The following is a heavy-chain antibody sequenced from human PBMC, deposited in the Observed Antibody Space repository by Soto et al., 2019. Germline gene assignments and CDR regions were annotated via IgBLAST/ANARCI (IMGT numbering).Heavy chain of an antibody. J-gene: IGHJ6*02. Sequence: QIQLVQSGAEVKKPGASVKVSCKASGYTFTNHGFSWVRQAPGQGLGRMGWISAYDGHTNHAQKFQGRVTMTTDTSTNTAYMELRSLRADDTAAYYCARDGIGVAGYGMDVWGQGTTVSVSS. D-gene: IGHD6-19*01. V-gene: IGHV1-18*01. CDR1: GYTFTNHG. CDR2: ISAYDGHT. CDR3: ARDGIGVAGYGMDV.